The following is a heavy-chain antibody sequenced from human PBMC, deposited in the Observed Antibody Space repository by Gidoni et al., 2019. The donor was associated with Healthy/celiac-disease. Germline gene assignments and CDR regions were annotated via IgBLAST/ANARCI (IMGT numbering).Heavy chain of an antibody. CDR3: ARDQGCSGGSFRELNNWFDP. V-gene: IGHV4-31*03. CDR1: GCPISSGGYH. CDR2: VYYSGST. D-gene: IGHD2-15*01. J-gene: IGHJ5*02. Sequence: QVHLQESSPGLVKPSQTLSLTCTVSGCPISSGGYHWSCIRQHPGKGLEWIGYVYYSGSTYYNPSLKSRVTISVDTSKNQFSLKLSSVTAADTAVYYCARDQGCSGGSFRELNNWFDPWGQGTLVTVSS.